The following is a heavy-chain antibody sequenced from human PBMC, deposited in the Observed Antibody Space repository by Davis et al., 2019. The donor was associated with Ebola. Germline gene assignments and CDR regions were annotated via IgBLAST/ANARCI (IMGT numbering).Heavy chain of an antibody. CDR3: ARDSTHTNGWAFDP. CDR2: IYYTGST. Sequence: GSLRLSCTVSDDSVSSDIYYWXXLRQSPFLCLLCIGYIYYTGSTMYNPSLKSRVTMSLDTSKNQLSLKLASVTAADTAVYSCARDSTHTNGWAFDPWGQGTLVTVSS. D-gene: IGHD6-19*01. J-gene: IGHJ5*02. V-gene: IGHV4-61*01. CDR1: DDSVSSDIYY.